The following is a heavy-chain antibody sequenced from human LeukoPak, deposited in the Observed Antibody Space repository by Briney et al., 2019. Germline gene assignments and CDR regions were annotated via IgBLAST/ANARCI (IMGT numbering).Heavy chain of an antibody. CDR2: IKSKTDGGTT. D-gene: IGHD6-19*01. V-gene: IGHV3-15*01. J-gene: IGHJ4*02. Sequence: GGSLRLSCAASGFTFSNAWMSWVRQAPGKGLEWVGRIKSKTDGGTTDYAAPVKGRFTISRDDSKNTLYLQMNSLKTEDTAVYYCTTVPRGSGWYRMLDYWGQGTLVTVSS. CDR3: TTVPRGSGWYRMLDY. CDR1: GFTFSNAW.